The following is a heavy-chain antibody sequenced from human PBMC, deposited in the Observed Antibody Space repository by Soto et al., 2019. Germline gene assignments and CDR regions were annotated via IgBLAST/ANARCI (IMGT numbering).Heavy chain of an antibody. CDR3: AKRSPYSSGWYSPIFDY. CDR1: GFSFSDYA. Sequence: GGSLRLSCAAAGFSFSDYAMSWVRQAPGKGLEWVSVISESGGSTHYADSVRGRFTVSRDNSKNSLSLRMNSLRDEDTAVYFCAKRSPYSSGWYSPIFDYWGQGALVTVSS. CDR2: ISESGGST. J-gene: IGHJ4*02. D-gene: IGHD6-13*01. V-gene: IGHV3-23*01.